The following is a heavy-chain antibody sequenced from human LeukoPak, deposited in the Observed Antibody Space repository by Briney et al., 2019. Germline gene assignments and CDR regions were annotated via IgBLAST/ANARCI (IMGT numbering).Heavy chain of an antibody. CDR2: IDRRCTYI. Sequence: GGSLRLSCAASGIIFENYYMTWVRQSPEKGLEWVSSIDRRCTYIHYMDSVRGRFTVSRDNAKNSLYLQMNNLRAEDSAVYYCATFDGLTAISYWGQGSLVTVSS. CDR1: GIIFENYY. CDR3: ATFDGLTAISY. J-gene: IGHJ1*01. V-gene: IGHV3-21*01. D-gene: IGHD2-21*02.